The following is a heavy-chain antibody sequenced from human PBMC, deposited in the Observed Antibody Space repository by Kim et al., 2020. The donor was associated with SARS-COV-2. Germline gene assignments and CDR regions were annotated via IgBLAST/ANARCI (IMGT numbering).Heavy chain of an antibody. V-gene: IGHV3-74*01. CDR3: AREGGRSSWTFDY. Sequence: YADSVKGRFTISRDNAKNTLYLQMNSLRAEDTAVYYCAREGGRSSWTFDYWGQGTLVTVSS. D-gene: IGHD6-13*01. J-gene: IGHJ4*02.